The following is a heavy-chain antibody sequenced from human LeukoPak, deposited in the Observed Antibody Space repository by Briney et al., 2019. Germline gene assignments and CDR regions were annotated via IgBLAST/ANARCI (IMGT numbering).Heavy chain of an antibody. CDR2: ISSSSSYI. D-gene: IGHD1-1*01. Sequence: GGSLRLSCAASGFTFSSYSMNWVRQAPGKGLEWVSSISSSSSYIYYAGSVKGRFTISRDNAKNSLYLQMNSLRAEDTAVYYCASRTTRTTDDYWGQGTLVTVSS. J-gene: IGHJ4*02. CDR3: ASRTTRTTDDY. V-gene: IGHV3-21*01. CDR1: GFTFSSYS.